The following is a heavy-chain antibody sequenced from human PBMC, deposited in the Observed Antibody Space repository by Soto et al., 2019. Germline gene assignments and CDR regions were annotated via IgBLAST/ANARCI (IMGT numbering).Heavy chain of an antibody. J-gene: IGHJ4*02. D-gene: IGHD3-10*01. CDR1: GFSLSTSGVG. V-gene: IGHV2-5*02. CDR2: IYWDDDK. Sequence: QITLKESGPTLVKPTQTLTLTCTFSGFSLSTSGVGVGWIRQPPGKALEWLALIYWDDDKRYSPSLKSRLTITKDTSKNQVVLTMTNMDPVDTATYYCAHLNQYYYGSGNNYWGQGTLVTVSS. CDR3: AHLNQYYYGSGNNY.